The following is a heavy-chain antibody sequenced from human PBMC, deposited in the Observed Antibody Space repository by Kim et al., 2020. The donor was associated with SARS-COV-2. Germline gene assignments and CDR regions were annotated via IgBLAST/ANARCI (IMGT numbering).Heavy chain of an antibody. CDR2: ISRSGDNT. CDR1: GFIFSSCA. Sequence: GGSLRLSCAASGFIFSSCAMGWVRQSRGWWMEWVSTISRSGDNTYYADSVKGRFTISRDNSKNTLYLQMNSLRAEDTAVYYCAKPGDYGGYIVGSNWGQGTLVTVSS. J-gene: IGHJ4*02. D-gene: IGHD4-17*01. CDR3: AKPGDYGGYIVGSN. V-gene: IGHV3-23*01.